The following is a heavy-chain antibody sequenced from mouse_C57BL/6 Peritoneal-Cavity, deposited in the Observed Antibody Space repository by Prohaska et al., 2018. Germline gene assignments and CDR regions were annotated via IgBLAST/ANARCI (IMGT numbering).Heavy chain of an antibody. J-gene: IGHJ4*01. CDR2: IDPEDGET. Sequence: GAELVKPGASVKLSCPASGFNIKDYYMHWVKQRTEQGLEWIGRIDPEDGETKYAPKFQGKATITADTSSNTAYLQLSSLTSEDTAVYYCAPITTVYYYAMDYWGQGTSVTVSS. CDR1: GFNIKDYY. V-gene: IGHV14-2*01. CDR3: APITTVYYYAMDY. D-gene: IGHD1-1*01.